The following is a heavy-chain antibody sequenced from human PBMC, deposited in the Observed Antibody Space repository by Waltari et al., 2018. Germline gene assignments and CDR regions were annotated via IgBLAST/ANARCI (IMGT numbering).Heavy chain of an antibody. J-gene: IGHJ4*02. CDR1: GGTFSSYA. D-gene: IGHD3-3*01. CDR2: IIPILGIA. CDR3: ARERYYDFWSGYYNFDY. V-gene: IGHV1-69*10. Sequence: QVQLVQSGAEVKKPGSSVKVSCKASGGTFSSYAIRWVRQAPGQGLEWMGGIIPILGIANYAQKFQGRVTITADKSTSTAYMELSSLRSEDTAVYYCARERYYDFWSGYYNFDYWGQGTLVTVSS.